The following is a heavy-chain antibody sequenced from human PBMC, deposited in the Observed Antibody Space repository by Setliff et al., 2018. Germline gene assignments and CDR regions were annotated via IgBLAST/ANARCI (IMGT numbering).Heavy chain of an antibody. Sequence: SETLSLTCTVSGGSISSSSYYWGWIRQPPGKGLEWIGSIYYRGSTYYNPSLKSRVTISVDTSKNQFSLKLSSVTAADTAVYYCARVLNWSGPWGQGTLVTVSS. CDR3: ARVLNWSGP. D-gene: IGHD1-26*01. CDR2: IYYRGST. J-gene: IGHJ5*02. CDR1: GGSISSSSYY. V-gene: IGHV4-39*07.